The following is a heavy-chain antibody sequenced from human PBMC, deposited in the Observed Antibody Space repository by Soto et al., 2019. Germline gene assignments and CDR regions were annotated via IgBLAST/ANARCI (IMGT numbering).Heavy chain of an antibody. D-gene: IGHD3-3*02. Sequence: QVQLVQYGAEVKKPGSSVKVSCKTSGGTFRTSAISWVRQAPGQGLEWMGGIMPVFSTPDYEQKFQGRVTITADESTGTAYMELSSLRSEDTAVYYCARDKDRQQLGGNYYYIMDVWGQGTTVTVSS. V-gene: IGHV1-69*12. CDR1: GGTFRTSA. CDR2: IMPVFSTP. J-gene: IGHJ6*01. CDR3: ARDKDRQQLGGNYYYIMDV.